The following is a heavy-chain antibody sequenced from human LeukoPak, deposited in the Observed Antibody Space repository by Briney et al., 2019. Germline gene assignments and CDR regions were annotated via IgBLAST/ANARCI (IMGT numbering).Heavy chain of an antibody. D-gene: IGHD3-22*01. CDR2: INTDGSST. CDR3: ARSAYYDRSGYYHDY. V-gene: IGHV3-74*01. J-gene: IGHJ4*01. Sequence: PGGSLRLSCAASGFTFSRYWIHWVRQAPGKGLVWVSRINTDGSSTTYADSVKGRFTISRDNAKNTLYLQMNSLRAEDTAVYYCARSAYYDRSGYYHDYWGQGTLVTVSS. CDR1: GFTFSRYW.